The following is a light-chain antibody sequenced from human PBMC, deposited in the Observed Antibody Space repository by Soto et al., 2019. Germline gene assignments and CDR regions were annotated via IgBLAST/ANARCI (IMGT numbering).Light chain of an antibody. CDR3: QQDGSSRWT. J-gene: IGKJ1*01. Sequence: EIVLTQSPGTLSLSPGEGATLSCRASQSVSSAYLAWYQQRPGQAPRLLIYSATSRATGIPDRFSGSGSGTDFTLTIRRLEPEDFALYYCQQDGSSRWTFGQGTKVEIK. V-gene: IGKV3-20*01. CDR1: QSVSSAY. CDR2: SAT.